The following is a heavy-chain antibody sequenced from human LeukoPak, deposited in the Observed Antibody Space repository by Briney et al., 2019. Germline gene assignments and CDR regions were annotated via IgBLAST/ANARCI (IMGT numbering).Heavy chain of an antibody. D-gene: IGHD6-13*01. CDR3: AKDRKGSSWHDAFDI. CDR1: GFTFSSYA. J-gene: IGHJ3*02. Sequence: GGSLRLSCAASGFTFSSYAMSWVRQAPGKGLEWVSAISGSGGSTYYADSVKGRFTISRDNSKNTLYLQMNSLGAEDTAVYYCAKDRKGSSWHDAFDIWGQGTMVTVSS. CDR2: ISGSGGST. V-gene: IGHV3-23*01.